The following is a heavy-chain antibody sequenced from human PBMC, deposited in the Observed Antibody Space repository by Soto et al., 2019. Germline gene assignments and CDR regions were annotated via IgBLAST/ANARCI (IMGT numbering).Heavy chain of an antibody. D-gene: IGHD5-18*01. CDR3: ASMVIAYYPGSDAFDI. J-gene: IGHJ3*02. CDR1: GYTFTSYD. V-gene: IGHV1-8*01. Sequence: ASVKVSCKASGYTFTSYDINSVRQATGQGLEWMGWMNPNSGNTGYAQKFQGRVTMTRNTSISTAYMELSSLRSEDTAVYYCASMVIAYYPGSDAFDIWGQGTMVTVSS. CDR2: MNPNSGNT.